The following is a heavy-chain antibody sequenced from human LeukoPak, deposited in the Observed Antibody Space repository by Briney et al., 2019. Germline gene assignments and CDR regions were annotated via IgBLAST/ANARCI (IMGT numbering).Heavy chain of an antibody. CDR1: RSTFSNFD. D-gene: IGHD3-10*01. CDR2: ITGSGITT. V-gene: IGHV3-23*01. J-gene: IGHJ4*02. CDR3: ARDFESNARGVIITSFDY. Sequence: GGSLRLSCAVTRSTFSNFDMIWVRQAPGRGLKLVTAITGSGITTYYAGSVKGRFTISRDNSKNTLYLQMNSLRAEDTAVYYCARDFESNARGVIITSFDYWGQGTLVTVSS.